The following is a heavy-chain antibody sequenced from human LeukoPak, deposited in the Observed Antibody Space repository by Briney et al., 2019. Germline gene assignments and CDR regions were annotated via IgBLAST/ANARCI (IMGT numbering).Heavy chain of an antibody. Sequence: SQTLSLTCTVSGGALSSGSYDGSWIRQPAGKGREWIGRIYTSGRTTYNPSLKSRVTISVDTSKNQFSLKLSSVTAADTAVYYCARDRYCSGGSCPDAWFDPWGQGTLVTVSS. CDR2: IYTSGRT. CDR3: ARDRYCSGGSCPDAWFDP. D-gene: IGHD2-15*01. CDR1: GGALSSGSYD. V-gene: IGHV4-61*02. J-gene: IGHJ5*02.